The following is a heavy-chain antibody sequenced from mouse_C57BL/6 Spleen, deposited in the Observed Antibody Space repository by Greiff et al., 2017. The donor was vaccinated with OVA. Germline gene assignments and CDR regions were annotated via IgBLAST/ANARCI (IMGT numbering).Heavy chain of an antibody. V-gene: IGHV1-26*01. J-gene: IGHJ2*01. D-gene: IGHD4-1*01. Sequence: EVQLQQSGPELVKPGASVKISCKASGYTFTDYYMNWVKQSHGKSLEWIGDINPNNGGTSYNQKFKGKATLTVDKSSSTAYMELRSLTSEDSAVYYCARSRDWAFDYWGQGTTLTVSS. CDR2: INPNNGGT. CDR3: ARSRDWAFDY. CDR1: GYTFTDYY.